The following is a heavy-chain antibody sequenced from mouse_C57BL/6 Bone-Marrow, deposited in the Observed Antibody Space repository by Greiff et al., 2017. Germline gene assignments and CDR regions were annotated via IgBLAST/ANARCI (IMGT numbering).Heavy chain of an antibody. CDR3: ARDYGSSYVRYFDY. Sequence: DVKLVESGPGLVKPSQSLSLTCSVTGYSITSGYYWNWIRQFPGNKLEWMGYISYDGSNNYNPSLKNRISITRDTSKNQFFLKLNSVTTEYTATYYCARDYGSSYVRYFDYWGQGTTLTVSS. CDR1: GYSITSGYY. D-gene: IGHD1-1*01. CDR2: ISYDGSN. J-gene: IGHJ2*01. V-gene: IGHV3-6*01.